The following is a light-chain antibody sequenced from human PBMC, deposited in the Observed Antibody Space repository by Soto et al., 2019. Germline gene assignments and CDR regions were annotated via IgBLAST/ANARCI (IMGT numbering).Light chain of an antibody. CDR3: SSYTGSSTLWV. J-gene: IGLJ3*02. CDR1: SSDVGGYNY. V-gene: IGLV2-14*03. Sequence: QSVLTQPASVSGSPGQSITISCTGSSSDVGGYNYVSWYQQHPGKAPKLMIFYVTNRPSGVSNRCSGSKTGNTASLTISGLHAEDEADYYCSSYTGSSTLWVFGGGTKVTVL. CDR2: YVT.